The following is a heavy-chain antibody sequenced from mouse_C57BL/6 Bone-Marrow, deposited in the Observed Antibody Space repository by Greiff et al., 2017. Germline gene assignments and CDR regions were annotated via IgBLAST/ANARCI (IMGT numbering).Heavy chain of an antibody. CDR3: ARSGWSYAMDY. V-gene: IGHV1-50*01. J-gene: IGHJ4*01. CDR1: GYTFTSYW. Sequence: VQLQQPGAELVKPGASVKLSCKASGYTFTSYWMQWVKQRPGQCLEGIGEIDPSDSYTNYNQKFKGKATLTVDTSSSTAYMQLSSLTSEDSAVYYWARSGWSYAMDYWGQGTAGTVSS. CDR2: IDPSDSYT. D-gene: IGHD2-3*01.